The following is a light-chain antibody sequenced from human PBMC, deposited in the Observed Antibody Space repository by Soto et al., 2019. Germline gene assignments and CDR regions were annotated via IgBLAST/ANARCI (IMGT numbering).Light chain of an antibody. V-gene: IGKV3-20*01. CDR3: QQHCMSPNT. J-gene: IGKJ5*01. CDR1: QRVDDSN. Sequence: EIVLTQAPGTVSLSPLETATLSCRASQRVDDSNFACYHLRPGQPPRLLIYGASTRATAIPDSFSGSGSGTDFSLTTRGLKPADFAVYYCQQHCMSPNTFGQGTRLEIK. CDR2: GAS.